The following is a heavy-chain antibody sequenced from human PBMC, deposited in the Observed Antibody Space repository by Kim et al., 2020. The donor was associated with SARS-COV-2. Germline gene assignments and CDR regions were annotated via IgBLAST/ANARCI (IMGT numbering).Heavy chain of an antibody. CDR3: ARDNPTMYYFDY. J-gene: IGHJ4*02. V-gene: IGHV4-30-2*01. Sequence: SETLSLTCAVSGGSISSGGYSWSWIRQPPGKGLEWIGNIYRSGSTYYNPSLKSRVTISVDRSKNQFSLKLSSVTAADTAVYYCARDNPTMYYFDYWGQGTLVTVSS. D-gene: IGHD2-2*01. CDR2: IYRSGST. CDR1: GGSISSGGYS.